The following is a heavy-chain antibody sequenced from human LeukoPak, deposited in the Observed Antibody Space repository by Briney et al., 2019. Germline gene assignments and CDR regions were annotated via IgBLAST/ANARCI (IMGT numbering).Heavy chain of an antibody. CDR2: IPYDGSNK. CDR3: AKTALGHYGDSYGSFDY. CDR1: GFTFRSYD. Sequence: GRSLRLSCAASGFTFRSYDMHWVRQTPGKGLEWVPFIPYDGSNKDYTDSVQGRFTISRDNSKNTLYLQMNSLRAEDTAVYYCAKTALGHYGDSYGSFDYWGQGTLVTVSS. V-gene: IGHV3-30*18. J-gene: IGHJ4*02. D-gene: IGHD4-17*01.